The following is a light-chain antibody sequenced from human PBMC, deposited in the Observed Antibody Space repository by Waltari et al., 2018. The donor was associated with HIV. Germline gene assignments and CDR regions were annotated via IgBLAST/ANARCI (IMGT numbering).Light chain of an antibody. CDR3: TTWDDSLNVLV. J-gene: IGLJ3*02. CDR1: RSNIGSNT. CDR2: SNN. Sequence: QSVLTQPPSASGTPGQTVTIPCSGSRSNIGSNTVNWYQHRPGTAPKLLIYSNNVRPSGVPDRFSGFKSGTSASLAISGLQSQDEADYYCTTWDDSLNVLVFGGGTEVTVL. V-gene: IGLV1-44*01.